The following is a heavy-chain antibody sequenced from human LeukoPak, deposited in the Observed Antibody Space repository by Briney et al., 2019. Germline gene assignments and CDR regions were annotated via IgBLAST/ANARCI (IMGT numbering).Heavy chain of an antibody. CDR1: GFTFSNYW. D-gene: IGHD3-16*01. CDR2: IKHDGSEK. J-gene: IGHJ6*03. V-gene: IGHV3-7*01. CDR3: ARDGLADFWVSYGTYNYYYYMDV. Sequence: PGGSLRLSCAASGFTFSNYWMSWVRQAPGKGLEGVANIKHDGSEKDYVDSAQGRFTIFRDNAQSSLNLQMNSLRAEDTAVYYCARDGLADFWVSYGTYNYYYYMDVWGKGTTVTVSS.